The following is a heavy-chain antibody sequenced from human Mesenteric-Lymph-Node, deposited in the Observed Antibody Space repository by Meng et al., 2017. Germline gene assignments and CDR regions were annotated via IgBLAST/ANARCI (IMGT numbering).Heavy chain of an antibody. V-gene: IGHV4-34*01. D-gene: IGHD1-14*01. Sequence: QVQLQESGSGLVRPSAPLSLTCTVSGGSFTDSYWSWIRQPPGKGLEWIGEINHSGTTNSNPSLKSRVTISVDTSKSQFSLKLSSVTAADTAVYYCARGGRPRYWGQGALVTVSS. CDR3: ARGGRPRY. CDR2: INHSGTT. J-gene: IGHJ4*02. CDR1: GGSFTDSY.